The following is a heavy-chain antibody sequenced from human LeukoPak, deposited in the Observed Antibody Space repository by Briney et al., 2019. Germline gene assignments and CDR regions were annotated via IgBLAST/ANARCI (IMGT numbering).Heavy chain of an antibody. CDR1: GYTFTSYG. CDR3: ARDSRYYYDCSGSDRSEY. V-gene: IGHV1-18*01. D-gene: IGHD3-22*01. J-gene: IGHJ4*02. Sequence: ASVKVSCKASGYTFTSYGISWVRQAPGQGLEWMGWISAYNGNTNYAQKLQGRVTMTTDTSTSTAYMELRSLRSDGTAVYYCARDSRYYYDCSGSDRSEYWGQGTLVTVSS. CDR2: ISAYNGNT.